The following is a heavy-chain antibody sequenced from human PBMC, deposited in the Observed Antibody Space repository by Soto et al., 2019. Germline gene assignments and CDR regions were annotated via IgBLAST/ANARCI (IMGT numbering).Heavy chain of an antibody. CDR3: ASAGSSSWYGRREPP. CDR1: GGTFSSYA. D-gene: IGHD6-13*01. J-gene: IGHJ5*02. Sequence: ASVKVSCKASGGTFSSYAISWVRQAPGQGLEWMGGVIPIFGTANYAQKFQGRVTITADESTSTAYMELSSLRSEDTAVYYCASAGSSSWYGRREPPWGQGTLVTVSS. V-gene: IGHV1-69*13. CDR2: VIPIFGTA.